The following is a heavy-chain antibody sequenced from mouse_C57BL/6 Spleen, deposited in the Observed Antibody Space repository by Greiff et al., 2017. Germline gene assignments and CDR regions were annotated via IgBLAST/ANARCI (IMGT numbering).Heavy chain of an antibody. V-gene: IGHV1-26*01. CDR1: GYTFTDYY. D-gene: IGHD3-2*02. J-gene: IGHJ4*01. Sequence: EVQLQQSGPELVKPGASVKISCKASGYTFTDYYMNWVKQSHGKSLEWIGEINPNNGGTSYNQKFKGKATLTVDKSSSTAYMEIRSLTSEDSAVYYCASSSGAMDYWGQGTSVTVSS. CDR2: INPNNGGT. CDR3: ASSSGAMDY.